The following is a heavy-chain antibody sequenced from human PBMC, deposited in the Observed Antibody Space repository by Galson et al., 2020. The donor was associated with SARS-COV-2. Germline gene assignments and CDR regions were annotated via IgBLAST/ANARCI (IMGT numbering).Heavy chain of an antibody. CDR2: ISGSGGST. J-gene: IGHJ6*03. CDR3: AKVPITDTIFGVVISYYMDV. V-gene: IGHV3-23*01. CDR1: GFTFSSYA. Sequence: GGSLRLSCAASGFTFSSYAMSWVRQAPGKGLEWVSAISGSGGSTYYADSVKGRFTISRDNSKNTLYLQMNSLRAEDTAVYYCAKVPITDTIFGVVISYYMDVWGKGTTVTVSS. D-gene: IGHD3-3*01.